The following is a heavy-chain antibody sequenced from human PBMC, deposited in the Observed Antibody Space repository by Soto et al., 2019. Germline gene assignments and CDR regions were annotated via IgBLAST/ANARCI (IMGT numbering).Heavy chain of an antibody. J-gene: IGHJ5*02. V-gene: IGHV1-8*01. CDR2: MSPNSANT. CDR3: AREGYSSSSGSRGNWFEP. D-gene: IGHD6-6*01. CDR1: GYTFTSYD. Sequence: SVKVSFKASGYTFTSYDINWVRQATGQGLEWMGWMSPNSANTGYAQKFQGRVTMTRNTSISTAYMELSSLRSEDTAVYYCAREGYSSSSGSRGNWFEPWGQGTMVTVSS.